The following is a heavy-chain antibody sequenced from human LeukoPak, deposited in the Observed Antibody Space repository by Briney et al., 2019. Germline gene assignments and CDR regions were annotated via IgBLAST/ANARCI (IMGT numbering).Heavy chain of an antibody. J-gene: IGHJ4*02. CDR3: ASTLYSGSYYLTQLDY. Sequence: PSETLSLTCTVSGGSISSYYWSWIRQPPGKGLEWIGYIYYSGSTNYNPSLKSRVTISVDTSKNQFSLKLSSVTAADTAVYYCASTLYSGSYYLTQLDYWGQGTLVTVSS. CDR2: IYYSGST. V-gene: IGHV4-59*01. D-gene: IGHD1-26*01. CDR1: GGSISSYY.